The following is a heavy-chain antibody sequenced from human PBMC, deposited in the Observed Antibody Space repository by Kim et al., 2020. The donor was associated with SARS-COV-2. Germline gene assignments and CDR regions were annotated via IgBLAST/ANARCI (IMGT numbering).Heavy chain of an antibody. J-gene: IGHJ6*03. CDR3: ARADRQSYYLDV. CDR1: GFTFSSYE. D-gene: IGHD4-4*01. V-gene: IGHV3-48*03. Sequence: GGSLRLSCAASGFTFSSYEMTWVRQAPGKGLEWVSYITGGGRAVDYRDSVKGRFTISRDNAQNSLHLQMNDLRGEDTAVYYCARADRQSYYLDVWGKGTTVIVSS. CDR2: ITGGGRAV.